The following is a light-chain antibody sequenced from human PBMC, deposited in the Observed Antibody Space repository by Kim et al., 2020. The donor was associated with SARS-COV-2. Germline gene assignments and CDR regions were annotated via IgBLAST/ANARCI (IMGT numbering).Light chain of an antibody. CDR3: QQYNNWPYT. J-gene: IGKJ2*01. CDR1: QSVSSN. Sequence: SVSPGVRATLSCRASQSVSSNLAWYQQKPGQAPRLLIYGASTRATGIPARFSGSGSGTEFTLTISSLQSEDFAVYYCQQYNNWPYTFGQGTKLEI. CDR2: GAS. V-gene: IGKV3-15*01.